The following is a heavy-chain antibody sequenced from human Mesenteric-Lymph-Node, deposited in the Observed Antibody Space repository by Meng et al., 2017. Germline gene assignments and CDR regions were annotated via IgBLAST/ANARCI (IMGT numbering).Heavy chain of an antibody. Sequence: QVKLQQWGAGLLKPSETLSLTCAVYGGSFSGYYWSWIRQPPGKGLEWIGEINHSGSTNYNPSLKSRVTISVDTSKNQFSLKLSSVTAADTAGYFCARGELLWDYWGQGTLVTVSS. D-gene: IGHD2-2*01. CDR2: INHSGST. V-gene: IGHV4-34*01. CDR1: GGSFSGYY. J-gene: IGHJ4*02. CDR3: ARGELLWDY.